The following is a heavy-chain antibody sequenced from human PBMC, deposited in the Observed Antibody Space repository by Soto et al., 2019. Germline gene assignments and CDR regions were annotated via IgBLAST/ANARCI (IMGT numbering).Heavy chain of an antibody. CDR2: IDPSDSYT. D-gene: IGHD4-4*01. CDR1: GYSFTSYW. Sequence: EVQLVQSGAEVKKPGESLRISCKGSGYSFTSYWISWVRQMPGKGLEWMGRIDPSDSYTNYSPCVQVHVTISAGKSISTAYLQWSSLKASDTAMYYCAGHRDYSTSFDAFDIWGQGTMVTVSS. V-gene: IGHV5-10-1*03. CDR3: AGHRDYSTSFDAFDI. J-gene: IGHJ3*02.